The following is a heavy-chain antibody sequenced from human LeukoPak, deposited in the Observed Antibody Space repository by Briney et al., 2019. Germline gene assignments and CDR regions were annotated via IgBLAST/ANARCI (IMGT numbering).Heavy chain of an antibody. CDR2: INPNSGGT. CDR1: GYTFTGYY. CDR3: ARSPLYGDYDY. J-gene: IGHJ4*02. Sequence: ASVKVSCKASGYTFTGYYMHWVRQAPGQGLEWMGWINPNSGGTNYAQKFQDRVTMTRDTSISTAYMELGRLRSDDTAMYYCARSPLYGDYDYWGQGTLVTVSS. D-gene: IGHD4-17*01. V-gene: IGHV1-2*02.